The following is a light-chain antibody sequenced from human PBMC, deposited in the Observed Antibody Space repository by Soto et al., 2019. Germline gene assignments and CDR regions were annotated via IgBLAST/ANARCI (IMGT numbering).Light chain of an antibody. Sequence: EIVLTQSPGTLSLSPGERATLSCRASQSVSSSYLAWYQQKPGQDPRLLIYGASSRATGIPDRFSCSGSGTDFTLTISRLEPEDFAVYYCHQYYSSHLTFGGGTKVEIK. CDR3: HQYYSSHLT. J-gene: IGKJ4*01. V-gene: IGKV3-20*01. CDR2: GAS. CDR1: QSVSSSY.